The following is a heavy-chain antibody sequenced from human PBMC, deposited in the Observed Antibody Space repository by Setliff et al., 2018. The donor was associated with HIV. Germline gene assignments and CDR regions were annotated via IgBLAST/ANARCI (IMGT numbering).Heavy chain of an antibody. D-gene: IGHD6-19*01. CDR3: AREPDSSGWYSLDY. Sequence: SETLSLTCSVSGGPMRSSSYYWGWIRQPPGKGLEWIGSIYYTGSTYSNPSLKSRLTISEDASKSQFSLTLRSVTAADTAVYYCAREPDSSGWYSLDYWGQGTLVTVSS. J-gene: IGHJ4*02. CDR2: IYYTGST. CDR1: GGPMRSSSYY. V-gene: IGHV4-39*02.